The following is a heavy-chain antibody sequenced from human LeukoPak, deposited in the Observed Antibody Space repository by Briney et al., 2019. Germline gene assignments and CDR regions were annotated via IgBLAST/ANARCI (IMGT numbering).Heavy chain of an antibody. V-gene: IGHV3-23*01. Sequence: GGSLRLSCAASGFTFDKYAMSWVRQAPGKGLEWVSSVGAGGGGTYYSDSVKGRFSVSRENSKNTLYLKMSSLRGEDTAVYYCATDPYSTGWFGGDYFDHWGRGILVTVSS. J-gene: IGHJ4*02. D-gene: IGHD3-10*01. CDR1: GFTFDKYA. CDR3: ATDPYSTGWFGGDYFDH. CDR2: VGAGGGGT.